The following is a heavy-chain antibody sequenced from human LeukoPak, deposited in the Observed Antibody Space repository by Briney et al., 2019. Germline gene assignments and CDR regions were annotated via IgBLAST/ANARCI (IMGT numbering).Heavy chain of an antibody. CDR2: ISYDGTNK. CDR3: AREYTPARGDEKFDC. J-gene: IGHJ4*02. D-gene: IGHD2-2*02. CDR1: GFTFSSYA. V-gene: IGHV3-30-3*01. Sequence: GGSLRLSCAASGFTFSSYAIHWVRQAPGKGLEWVAVISYDGTNKYYADSVKGRFTISRDNSKNTLYLQTNSLRAEDTAVYYCAREYTPARGDEKFDCWGQGTLVTVSS.